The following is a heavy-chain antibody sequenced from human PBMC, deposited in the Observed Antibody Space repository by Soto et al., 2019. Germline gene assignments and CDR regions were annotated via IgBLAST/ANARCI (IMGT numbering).Heavy chain of an antibody. V-gene: IGHV3-49*03. CDR3: TRGVVIGY. J-gene: IGHJ4*02. CDR1: GFVFGDYE. CDR2: IMTNSRGATT. Sequence: GGSLRLSCTTSGFVFGDYEMSWFRQAPGKGLEWVGFIMTNSRGATTEYAASVRGRFTISRDDSKSVAYLQMNSLKIEDTAVYYCTRGVVIGYWGQGTLVTVSS.